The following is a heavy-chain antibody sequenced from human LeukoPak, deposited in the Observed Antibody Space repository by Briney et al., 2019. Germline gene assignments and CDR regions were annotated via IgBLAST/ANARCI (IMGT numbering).Heavy chain of an antibody. CDR3: ASFSTSWYYFDY. J-gene: IGHJ4*02. CDR1: GGSLTSHY. CDR2: MYYTGST. D-gene: IGHD6-13*01. V-gene: IGHV4-59*11. Sequence: SETLSLTCTDSGGSLTSHYRSWIRQPPGKGLEWIGYMYYTGSTKYNPSLESRVTISVDTSKNQFSLKLTSVTAADTAVYYCASFSTSWYYFDYWGQGTLVTVSS.